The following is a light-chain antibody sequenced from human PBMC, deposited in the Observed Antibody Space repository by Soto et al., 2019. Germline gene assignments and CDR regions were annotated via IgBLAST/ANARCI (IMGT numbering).Light chain of an antibody. J-gene: IGKJ4*01. V-gene: IGKV3-15*01. CDR2: GAS. CDR3: QQYHIWPPLT. Sequence: EIVMTQSPATLSVSPGERATLSCRASQSVSTHLAGYQQKRGQAPRLVMYGASTRAAGVSARFSGSGSGTEFTLTVSSLQSEDFAIYYCQQYHIWPPLTFGGGTKVELK. CDR1: QSVSTH.